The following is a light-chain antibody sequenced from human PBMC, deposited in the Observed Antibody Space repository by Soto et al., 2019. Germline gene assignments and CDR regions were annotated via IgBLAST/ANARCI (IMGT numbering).Light chain of an antibody. CDR1: QSMTTK. J-gene: IGKJ5*01. V-gene: IGKV3-11*01. CDR3: QQRSDWSSIT. CDR2: DAS. Sequence: EIVMTQSPATLSVSPGEGVTLSCRASQSMTTKLAWYQQKPGQAPRLLIHDASNRATGIPARFSGSGSGTDFTLTISSLEPEDFAVYYCQQRSDWSSITFGQGTRLEIK.